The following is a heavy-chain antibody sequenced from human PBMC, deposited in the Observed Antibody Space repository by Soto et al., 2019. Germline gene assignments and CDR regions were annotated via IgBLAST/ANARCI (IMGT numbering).Heavy chain of an antibody. Sequence: EVQLVESGGGLVKPGGSLRLSCAASGFTFSTYSMNWVRQAPGKGLEWVSSISSDSNYIYYAGSVKGRFTISRDNAKKSLFLQMNSLRAEDTAVYYCARPHGYSSIWSNYYYYGMDVWGQGTPVTVSS. D-gene: IGHD6-13*01. CDR3: ARPHGYSSIWSNYYYYGMDV. J-gene: IGHJ6*02. CDR1: GFTFSTYS. V-gene: IGHV3-21*01. CDR2: ISSDSNYI.